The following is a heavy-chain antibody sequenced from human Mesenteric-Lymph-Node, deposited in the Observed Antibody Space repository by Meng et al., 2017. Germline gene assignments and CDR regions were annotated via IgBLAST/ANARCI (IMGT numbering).Heavy chain of an antibody. V-gene: IGHV3-21*01. CDR3: ARGGTYFDF. CDR2: ISASSTYI. Sequence: GESLKISCAASGFTFSAYSMNWVRQAPGKGLEWVSSISASSTYIDYADSLKGRFTISRDNAQNSLYLQINNLRADDTAIYYCARGGTYFDFWGQGILVTVSS. D-gene: IGHD1-26*01. J-gene: IGHJ4*02. CDR1: GFTFSAYS.